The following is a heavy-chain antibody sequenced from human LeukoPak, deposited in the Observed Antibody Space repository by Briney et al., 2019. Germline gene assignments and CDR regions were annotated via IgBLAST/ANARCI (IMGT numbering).Heavy chain of an antibody. CDR2: IGPSGSNI. Sequence: GGSLRLSCAASGFTFGIYAMNWVRQAPGKGLEWVSYIGPSGSNIYYADSVKGRFTISRDNAKNSLYLQMNSLRAEDTAVYYCAREAGYNFGWFDPWGQGTLVTVSS. V-gene: IGHV3-48*04. CDR3: AREAGYNFGWFDP. CDR1: GFTFGIYA. J-gene: IGHJ5*02. D-gene: IGHD5-24*01.